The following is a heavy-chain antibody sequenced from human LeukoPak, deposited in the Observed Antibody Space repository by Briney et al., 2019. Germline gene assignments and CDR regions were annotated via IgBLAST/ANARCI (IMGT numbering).Heavy chain of an antibody. CDR2: INPSGGST. CDR1: GYTFTSYC. V-gene: IGHV1-46*01. D-gene: IGHD3-3*01. Sequence: ASVKVSCKASGYTFTSYCMHWVRQAPGQGLEWMGIINPSGGSTSYAQKFQGRVTMTRDTSTSTVYMELSSLRSEDTAVYYCARDIPYYDFWSGYPLAGYFDLWGRGTLVTVSS. CDR3: ARDIPYYDFWSGYPLAGYFDL. J-gene: IGHJ2*01.